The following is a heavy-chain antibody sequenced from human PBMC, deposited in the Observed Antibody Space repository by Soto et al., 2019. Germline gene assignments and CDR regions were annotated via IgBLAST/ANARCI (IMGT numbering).Heavy chain of an antibody. CDR1: GYTFTSYD. D-gene: IGHD2-15*01. CDR3: ARDKLHGGWFDP. J-gene: IGHJ5*02. V-gene: IGHV1-8*01. CDR2: MNPNSGNT. Sequence: ASVKVSCKASGYTFTSYDINWVRQATGQGLEWMGWMNPNSGNTGYAQKFQGRVTMTRNTSISTAYMELSSLRSEDTAVYYRARDKLHGGWFDPWGQGTLVTVSS.